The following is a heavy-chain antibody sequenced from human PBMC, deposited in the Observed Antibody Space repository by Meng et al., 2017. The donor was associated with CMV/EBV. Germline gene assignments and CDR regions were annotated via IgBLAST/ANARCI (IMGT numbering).Heavy chain of an antibody. CDR3: ARSYYDSSGYYAY. V-gene: IGHV1-69*02. Sequence: SVKVSCKASGGTFSSYTISWVRQAPGQGLEWMGRIIPILGIANYAQKFQGRVTITADKSTSTAYMELSSLRSEDTAVYYCARSYYDSSGYYAYRGQGTLVTVSS. CDR1: GGTFSSYT. CDR2: IIPILGIA. D-gene: IGHD3-22*01. J-gene: IGHJ4*02.